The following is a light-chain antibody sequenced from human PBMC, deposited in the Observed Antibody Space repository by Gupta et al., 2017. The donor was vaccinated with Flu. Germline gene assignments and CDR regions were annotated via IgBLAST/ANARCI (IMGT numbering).Light chain of an antibody. V-gene: IGKV1-39*01. Sequence: TQIIQSPSSLSASVGDRVTSTCRASQSISSYLDWYQQKPGKAPKLLIYAASRLQSGVPSRFSGSGSGTDFTLTISRRQPEDFATYYCQQRHSTLWSFGGGTKVEIK. J-gene: IGKJ4*01. CDR2: AAS. CDR3: QQRHSTLWS. CDR1: QSISSY.